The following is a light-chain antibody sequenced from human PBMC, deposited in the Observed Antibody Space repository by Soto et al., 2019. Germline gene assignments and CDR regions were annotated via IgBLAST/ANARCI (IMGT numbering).Light chain of an antibody. CDR2: EVS. CDR3: CSYAGSSTWVV. Sequence: QSALTQPASVSGSPGQSITLSCTGTSSDVGSFDLVSWYQQHPGKVPKLLIFEVSKRPSGVSNRFSGSKSGNTASLTISGLQAEDEADYYCCSYAGSSTWVVFGGGTKLTV. V-gene: IGLV2-23*02. CDR1: SSDVGSFDL. J-gene: IGLJ2*01.